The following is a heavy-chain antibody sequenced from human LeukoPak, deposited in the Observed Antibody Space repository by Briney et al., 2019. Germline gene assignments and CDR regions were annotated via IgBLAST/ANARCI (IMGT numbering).Heavy chain of an antibody. D-gene: IGHD2-21*02. J-gene: IGHJ5*02. CDR1: GGSISSYY. CDR3: ARGAYCGGDCHNLYLSS. V-gene: IGHV3-11*01. Sequence: LSLTCTVSGGSISSYYWSWIRQAPGKGLEWVSYISSSGSTIYYADSVKGRFTISRDNAKNSLYLQMNSLRAEDTAVYYCARGAYCGGDCHNLYLSSWGQGTLVTVSS. CDR2: ISSSGSTI.